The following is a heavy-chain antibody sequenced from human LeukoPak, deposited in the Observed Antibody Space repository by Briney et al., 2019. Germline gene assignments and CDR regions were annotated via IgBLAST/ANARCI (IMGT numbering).Heavy chain of an antibody. V-gene: IGHV1-3*03. Sequence: ASVKVSCKASGYTFTSYGISWVRQAPGQGLEWMGWINAGNGNTKYSQEFQGRVTITRDTSASTAYMELSSLRSEDMAVYYCARARSHCSGGSCYSFGPSLQYYFDYWGQGTLVTVSS. CDR3: ARARSHCSGGSCYSFGPSLQYYFDY. CDR1: GYTFTSYG. J-gene: IGHJ4*02. D-gene: IGHD2-15*01. CDR2: INAGNGNT.